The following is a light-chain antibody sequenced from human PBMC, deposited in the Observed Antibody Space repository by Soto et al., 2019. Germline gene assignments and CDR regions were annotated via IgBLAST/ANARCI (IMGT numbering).Light chain of an antibody. CDR2: GVS. J-gene: IGKJ4*01. CDR3: QQYSAWPLT. V-gene: IGKV3-15*01. CDR1: QSVSSN. Sequence: EVVMTQSPATLSVSPGERATLSCRASQSVSSNFLAWYQQKPGQAPRLLIYGVSIRATGIPARFSGSGSGTELTLTISSLQSEDFAVYYCQQYSAWPLTFGGGTKVDI.